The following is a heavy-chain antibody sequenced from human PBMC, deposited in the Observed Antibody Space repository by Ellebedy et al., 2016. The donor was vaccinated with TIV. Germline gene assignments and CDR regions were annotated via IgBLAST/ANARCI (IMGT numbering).Heavy chain of an antibody. CDR1: GVSISSSNYY. CDR2: IYSSGIT. V-gene: IGHV4-39*01. D-gene: IGHD3-10*01. Sequence: SETLSLTXTVSGVSISSSNYYWGWIRQPPGKGLEWIGTIYSSGITYYSPSLKSGGTISVDTSKDQFSLKLTYVTAADKAVYYCSLNTGLGGWGVGKPFEVWGQGTMVSVSS. J-gene: IGHJ3*01. CDR3: SLNTGLGGWGVGKPFEV.